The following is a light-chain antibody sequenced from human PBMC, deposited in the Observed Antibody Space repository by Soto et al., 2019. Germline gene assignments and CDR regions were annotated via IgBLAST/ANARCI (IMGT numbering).Light chain of an antibody. Sequence: EIVLTQSPGTLSLSPGERATLSCRASQSVSSTYLAWYQQKPGQAPRLLIYGASNRATGIPDRFSGSGSGEDFTLTISILEHEDVAVYYCQQYGGSRWTFGQGTRVDI. CDR1: QSVSSTY. CDR3: QQYGGSRWT. V-gene: IGKV3-20*01. J-gene: IGKJ1*01. CDR2: GAS.